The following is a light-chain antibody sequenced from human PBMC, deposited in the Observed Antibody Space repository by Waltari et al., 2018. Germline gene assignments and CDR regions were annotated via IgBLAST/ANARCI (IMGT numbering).Light chain of an antibody. CDR2: WAS. CDR3: QQYYDSPLT. CDR1: ESVLFSSRNKNH. V-gene: IGKV4-1*01. Sequence: DIVMTQSPDSLAVSLGERATINCKSSESVLFSSRNKNHLAWYQPKPGHPPKLPLYWASTRESGVPDRFSGSGSGTDFTLTISSLQAEDVAIYYCQQYYDSPLTFGGGTKVEIK. J-gene: IGKJ4*01.